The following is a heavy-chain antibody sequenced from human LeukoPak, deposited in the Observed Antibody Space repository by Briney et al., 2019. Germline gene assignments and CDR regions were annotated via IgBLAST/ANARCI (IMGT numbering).Heavy chain of an antibody. J-gene: IGHJ3*02. CDR3: ARAGETYCSGGSCYSHTDDAFDI. Sequence: GGSLRLSCAASGFTVSSNYMSWVRQAPGKGLEWVSVIYSGGSTYYADSVKGRFTISRDNSKNTLYLQMNSLRAEDTAVYYCARAGETYCSGGSCYSHTDDAFDIWGQGTMVTVSS. CDR2: IYSGGST. V-gene: IGHV3-53*01. D-gene: IGHD2-15*01. CDR1: GFTVSSNY.